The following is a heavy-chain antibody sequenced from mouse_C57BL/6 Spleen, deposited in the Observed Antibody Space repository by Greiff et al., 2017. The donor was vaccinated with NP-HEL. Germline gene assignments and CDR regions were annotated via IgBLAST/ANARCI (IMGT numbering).Heavy chain of an antibody. J-gene: IGHJ2*01. CDR3: ARDSSGYYFDY. CDR1: GYAFSSYW. Sequence: QVHVKQSGAELVKPGASVKISCKASGYAFSSYWMNWVKQRPGKGLEWIGQIYPGDGDTNYNGKFKGKATLTADKSSSTAYMQLSSLTSEDSAVYFCARDSSGYYFDYWGQGTTLTVSS. V-gene: IGHV1-80*01. D-gene: IGHD3-2*02. CDR2: IYPGDGDT.